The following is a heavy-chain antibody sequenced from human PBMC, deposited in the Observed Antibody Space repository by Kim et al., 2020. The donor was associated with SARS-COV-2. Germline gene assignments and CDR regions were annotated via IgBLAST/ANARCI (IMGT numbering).Heavy chain of an antibody. D-gene: IGHD3-10*01. J-gene: IGHJ3*02. V-gene: IGHV4-34*01. Sequence: SETLSLTCAVYGGSFSGYYWSWIRQPPGKGLEWIGEINHSGSTNYNPSLKSRVTISVDTSKNQFSLTLSSVTAADTAVYYCARSITMVRGVISRAFDIWG. CDR3: ARSITMVRGVISRAFDI. CDR2: INHSGST. CDR1: GGSFSGYY.